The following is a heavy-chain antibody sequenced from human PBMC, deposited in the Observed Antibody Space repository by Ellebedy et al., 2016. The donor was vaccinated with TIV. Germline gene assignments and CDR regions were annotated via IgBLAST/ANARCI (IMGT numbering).Heavy chain of an antibody. CDR2: IYYSGST. CDR3: ARGDDWNDVSVY. CDR1: GGSISSGDYY. D-gene: IGHD1-1*01. Sequence: SETLSLXXIVSGGSISSGDYYWSWIRQPPGKGLEWIGYIYYSGSTNYNPSLKSRVTISVDTSKNQFSLKLSSVTAADTAVYYCARGDDWNDVSVYWGQGTLVTVSS. V-gene: IGHV4-30-4*01. J-gene: IGHJ4*02.